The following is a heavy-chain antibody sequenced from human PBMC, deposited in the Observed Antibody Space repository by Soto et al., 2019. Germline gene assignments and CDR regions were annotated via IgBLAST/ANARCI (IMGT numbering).Heavy chain of an antibody. D-gene: IGHD3-22*01. J-gene: IGHJ4*02. CDR3: ARGWGYDSTDYYYAY. CDR2: SIPIFGTA. CDR1: GGSFNRHT. Sequence: QVQLVQSGAEVRKPGSSVRVSCKASGGSFNRHTISWVRQAPGQGLEWMGGSIPIFGTANHAQKLQGRVTIIADESTSTVYMELSRLRSDDTDIYYCARGWGYDSTDYYYAYWGQGTLVIVSS. V-gene: IGHV1-69*01.